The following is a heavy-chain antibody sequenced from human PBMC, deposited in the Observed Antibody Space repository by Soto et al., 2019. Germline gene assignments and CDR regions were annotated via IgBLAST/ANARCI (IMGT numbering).Heavy chain of an antibody. CDR2: MSYDGSNK. CDR1: GFTFSSYA. J-gene: IGHJ4*02. CDR3: ARFKGCSGGSCYPDFDY. Sequence: QVQLVESGGGVVQPGRSLRLSCAASGFTFSSYAMHWVRQAPGKGLEWVAVMSYDGSNKYYADSVKGRFTISRDNSKNTLYLQMNSLRAEDTAVYYCARFKGCSGGSCYPDFDYWGQGTLVTVSS. V-gene: IGHV3-30-3*01. D-gene: IGHD2-15*01.